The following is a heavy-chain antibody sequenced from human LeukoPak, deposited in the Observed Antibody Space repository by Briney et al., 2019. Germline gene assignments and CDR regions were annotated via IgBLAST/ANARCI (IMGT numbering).Heavy chain of an antibody. Sequence: ASVTVSCKVSGYTLTELSMHWVRQAPGKGLEWMGGFDPEDGETIYAQKFQGRVTMTEDTSTDTAYMELSSLRPEDTAVYYCATDTGIVGATAFDYWGQGTLVTVSS. CDR1: GYTLTELS. V-gene: IGHV1-24*01. J-gene: IGHJ4*02. CDR2: FDPEDGET. D-gene: IGHD1-26*01. CDR3: ATDTGIVGATAFDY.